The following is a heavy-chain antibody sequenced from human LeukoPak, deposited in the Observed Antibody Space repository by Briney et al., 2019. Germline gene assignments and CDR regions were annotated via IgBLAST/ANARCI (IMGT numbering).Heavy chain of an antibody. D-gene: IGHD3-3*01. CDR2: ISGSGGST. Sequence: PGGSLRLSCAASGFTFSSYAMSWVRQAPGKGLERVSAISGSGGSTYYADSVKGRFTISRDNSKNTLYLQMNSLRAEDTAVYYCAKENYDFWSGYSAPLDYWGQGTLVTVSS. CDR1: GFTFSSYA. J-gene: IGHJ4*02. CDR3: AKENYDFWSGYSAPLDY. V-gene: IGHV3-23*01.